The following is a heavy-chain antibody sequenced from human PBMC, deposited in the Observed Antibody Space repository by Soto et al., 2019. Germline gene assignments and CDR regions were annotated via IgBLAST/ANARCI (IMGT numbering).Heavy chain of an antibody. Sequence: GLEWMGGIIPIFGTANYAQKFQGRVTITADESTSTAYMELSSLRSEDTAVYYCARDQGQTGVVIIHYYYYGMDVWGQGTTVTVSS. CDR3: ARDQGQTGVVIIHYYYYGMDV. CDR2: IIPIFGTA. V-gene: IGHV1-69*01. J-gene: IGHJ6*02. D-gene: IGHD3-3*01.